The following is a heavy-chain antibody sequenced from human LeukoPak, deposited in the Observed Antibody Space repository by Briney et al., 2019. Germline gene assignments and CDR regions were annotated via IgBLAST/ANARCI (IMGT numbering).Heavy chain of an antibody. CDR2: IIPIFGTA. V-gene: IGHV1-69*06. D-gene: IGHD3-10*01. CDR3: AREVGGSGSYYIS. Sequence: SVKVSCKASGGTFSSYAISWVRQAPGQGREWMGGIIPIFGTANYAQKFQGRVTITADKSTSTAYMELSSLRSEGTAVYYCAREVGGSGSYYISWGQGTLVTVSS. CDR1: GGTFSSYA. J-gene: IGHJ4*02.